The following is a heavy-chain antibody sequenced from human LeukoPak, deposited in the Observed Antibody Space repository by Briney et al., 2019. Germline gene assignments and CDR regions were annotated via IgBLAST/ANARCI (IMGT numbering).Heavy chain of an antibody. V-gene: IGHV3-15*01. D-gene: IGHD3-10*01. CDR3: ARNRLYGSGNRPGWFDP. J-gene: IGHJ5*02. Sequence: GGSLRLSCAASGITFNDAWMSWVRQAPGKGLEWVGRIKSKTDGGTTDYAAPVKGRFTISRDDSKNTLYLQMNSLRAEDTAVYYCARNRLYGSGNRPGWFDPWGQGTLVTVSS. CDR1: GITFNDAW. CDR2: IKSKTDGGTT.